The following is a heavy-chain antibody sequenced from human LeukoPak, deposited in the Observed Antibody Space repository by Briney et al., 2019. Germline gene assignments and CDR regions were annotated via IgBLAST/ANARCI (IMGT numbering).Heavy chain of an antibody. V-gene: IGHV3-33*01. Sequence: SGGSLSLSCVASGFTFSHYGMHWVRQAPGKGLEWVGVIWYDGSNATSADSVKGRFTISRDNSKTMMYLQMNSLRAEDRPMYSFVRGGYGDFQPGYWGQGTLVSVSS. J-gene: IGHJ4*02. D-gene: IGHD4-17*01. CDR1: GFTFSHYG. CDR3: VRGGYGDFQPGY. CDR2: IWYDGSNA.